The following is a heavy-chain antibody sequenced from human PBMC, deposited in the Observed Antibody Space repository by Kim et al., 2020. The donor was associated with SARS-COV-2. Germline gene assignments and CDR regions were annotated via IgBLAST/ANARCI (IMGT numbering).Heavy chain of an antibody. Sequence: GGSLRLSCTSSGFSFADYTMTWVRQAPGKGLEWVGSTRSKTYGGTTEYAGSVKGRFTISRDDSKSIVYVQMNSLKTEDTAVYYCIRGRQMDVWGQGTTVTVSS. CDR1: GFSFADYT. CDR2: TRSKTYGGTT. V-gene: IGHV3-49*04. J-gene: IGHJ6*02. CDR3: IRGRQMDV.